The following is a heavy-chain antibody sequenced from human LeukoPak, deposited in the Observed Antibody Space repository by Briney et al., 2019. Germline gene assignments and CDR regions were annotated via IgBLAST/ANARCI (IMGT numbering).Heavy chain of an antibody. CDR2: IYHSGST. CDR1: GGSISSGGYY. CDR3: AREGAATDKSDAFDI. V-gene: IGHV4-30-2*01. Sequence: DPSETLSLTCTVSGGSISSGGYYWSWIRQPPGKGLEWIGYIYHSGSTYYNPSLKSRVTISVDRSKNQFSLKLSSVTAADTAVYYCAREGAATDKSDAFDIWGQGTMVTVSS. D-gene: IGHD2-15*01. J-gene: IGHJ3*02.